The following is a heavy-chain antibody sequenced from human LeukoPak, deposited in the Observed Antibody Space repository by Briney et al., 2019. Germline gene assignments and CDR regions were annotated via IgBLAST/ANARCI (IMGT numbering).Heavy chain of an antibody. J-gene: IGHJ4*02. CDR3: ARAEARYPDYYDSSGYSMPFDY. D-gene: IGHD3-22*01. CDR2: IKSAESST. Sequence: PGGSLRLSCAASGFTFSRSWMHWVRQAPGEGLVWVSRIKSAESSTTYADSVKGRFTISRDNAKNTVYLQMNSLRAEDTAVYYCARAEARYPDYYDSSGYSMPFDYWGQRTLVTVSS. V-gene: IGHV3-74*01. CDR1: GFTFSRSW.